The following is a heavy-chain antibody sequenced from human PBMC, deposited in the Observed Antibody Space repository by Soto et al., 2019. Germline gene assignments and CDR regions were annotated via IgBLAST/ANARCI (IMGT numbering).Heavy chain of an antibody. CDR1: GYTFSGYY. CDR2: INPNSGGT. V-gene: IGHV1-2*02. D-gene: IGHD2-15*01. CDR3: ARSLTEGYCTIPGCHTTRHNGMDG. J-gene: IGHJ6*02. Sequence: ASVKVSCKASGYTFSGYYIHWLRQAPGQGLEWMGWINPNSGGTNYAQKFQGRVTVTRDTPTSTAYMELSRLTSDDTAVYYCARSLTEGYCTIPGCHTTRHNGMDGWGRVNTVTVSS.